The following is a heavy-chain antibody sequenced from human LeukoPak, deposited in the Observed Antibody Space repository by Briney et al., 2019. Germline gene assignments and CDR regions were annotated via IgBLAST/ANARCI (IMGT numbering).Heavy chain of an antibody. Sequence: GASVKVSCKASGYTFTSYDINWVRQATGQGLEWMGWMNPNSGNTGYAQKFQGRVTMTRNTSISTAYMELSSLRSEDTAVYYCAGAPQTRIAAAGNWGQGTLVTVSS. CDR1: GYTFTSYD. CDR3: AGAPQTRIAAAGN. CDR2: MNPNSGNT. V-gene: IGHV1-8*01. D-gene: IGHD6-13*01. J-gene: IGHJ4*02.